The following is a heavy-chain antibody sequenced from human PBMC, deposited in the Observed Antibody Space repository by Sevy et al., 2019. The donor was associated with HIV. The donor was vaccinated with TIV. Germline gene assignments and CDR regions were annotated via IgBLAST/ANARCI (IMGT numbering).Heavy chain of an antibody. V-gene: IGHV3-7*03. CDR2: RKQDGSEA. CDR1: GFNFRNFW. J-gene: IGHJ5*02. CDR3: VRDKEVGASILDA. Sequence: GGSLRLSCVASGFNFRNFWMSWVRQAPGKGLECVADRKQDGSEAYYVDSVKGRFTISRDNAKNSLYLQMNSLRDEDTAMYFCVRDKEVGASILDAWGQGTLVTVSS. D-gene: IGHD1-26*01.